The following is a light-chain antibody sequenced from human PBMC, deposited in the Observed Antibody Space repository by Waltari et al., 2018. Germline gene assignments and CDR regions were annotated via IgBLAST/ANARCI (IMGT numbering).Light chain of an antibody. CDR3: SSFTGTIWV. V-gene: IGLV2-14*01. CDR2: GVP. J-gene: IGLJ3*02. CDR1: SSDFDFDDY. Sequence: QSALTQPASVSGSPGQSITISCTGSSSDFDFDDYVSWYQHRPGQAPKLLIYGVPNPPSGVPIRFSGSKSDNTASLTISGLQDDDEDDYYCSSFTGTIWVFGGGTKLTVL.